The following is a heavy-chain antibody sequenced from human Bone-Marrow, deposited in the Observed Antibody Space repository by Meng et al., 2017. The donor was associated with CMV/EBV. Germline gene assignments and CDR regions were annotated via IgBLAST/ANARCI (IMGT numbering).Heavy chain of an antibody. D-gene: IGHD3-3*01. Sequence: GGSLRLSCAASGFTFSSYSMNWVRQAPGKGLEWVANIKQDGSEKYYVDSVKGRFTISRDNAKNSLYLQMNSLRAEDTAVYYCARDLNFWTRVVIIHYGMDVWGQGTTVTVSS. J-gene: IGHJ6*02. CDR1: GFTFSSYS. CDR2: IKQDGSEK. V-gene: IGHV3-7*01. CDR3: ARDLNFWTRVVIIHYGMDV.